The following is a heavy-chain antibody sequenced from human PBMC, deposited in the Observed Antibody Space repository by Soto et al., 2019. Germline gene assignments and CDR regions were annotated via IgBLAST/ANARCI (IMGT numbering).Heavy chain of an antibody. V-gene: IGHV1-18*01. D-gene: IGHD5-12*01. J-gene: IGHJ4*02. CDR1: GYTFNNYG. Sequence: QLVQSGAEVKKPGASVKVSCKASGYTFNNYGVIWVRQAPGQGLEWMGWISTYSGNTNYAQKFQGRVTMTTDPTTTTADMELGSLRSDDTAVYYCARDNGYNDYWGQGTLVTVSS. CDR3: ARDNGYNDY. CDR2: ISTYSGNT.